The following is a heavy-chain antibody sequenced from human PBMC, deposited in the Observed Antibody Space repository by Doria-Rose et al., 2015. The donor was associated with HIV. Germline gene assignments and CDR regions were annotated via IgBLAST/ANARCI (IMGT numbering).Heavy chain of an antibody. J-gene: IGHJ4*02. CDR3: ATGVTLDY. V-gene: IGHV3-21*01. CDR1: GFTFSSHR. CDR2: ISSTSAYI. Sequence: VQLVESGGCLVRPGGSLRLSCATSGFTFSSHRINWVRQAPGKGLEWVSSISSTSAYINYADAVRGRFTISRDNARNSLYLQMDSLRAEDTAIYYCATGVTLDYWGQGTLVTVSS. D-gene: IGHD3-10*01.